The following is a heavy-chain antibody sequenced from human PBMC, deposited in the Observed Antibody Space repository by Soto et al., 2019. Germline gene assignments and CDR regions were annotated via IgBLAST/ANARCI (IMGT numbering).Heavy chain of an antibody. J-gene: IGHJ3*02. CDR3: AKGGDCAFDI. V-gene: IGHV1-3*01. CDR1: GYTFTSYA. Sequence: GSGKVSCKASGYTFTSYAMHWVRQAPGQRLEWMGWINAGNGNTKYSQKFQGRVTITRDTSASTAYMELSSLRSEDTAVYSCAKGGDCAFDIWGQGTMVTVSS. D-gene: IGHD2-21*01. CDR2: INAGNGNT.